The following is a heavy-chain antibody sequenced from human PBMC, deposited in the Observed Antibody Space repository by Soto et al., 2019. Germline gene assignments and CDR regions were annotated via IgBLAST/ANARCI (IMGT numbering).Heavy chain of an antibody. CDR3: ARVPLYQYCYNYMDV. CDR1: GGSFSGYY. V-gene: IGHV4-34*01. CDR2: INHSGST. J-gene: IGHJ6*03. Sequence: QVQLQQWGAGLLKPSETLSLTCAVYGGSFSGYYWSWIRQPPGKGLEWIGEINHSGSTNYNPSLKRRLTISVETSKNQFSLKLSYVTAAETAVYYGARVPLYQYCYNYMDVWGKGTTVTVSS. D-gene: IGHD3-16*01.